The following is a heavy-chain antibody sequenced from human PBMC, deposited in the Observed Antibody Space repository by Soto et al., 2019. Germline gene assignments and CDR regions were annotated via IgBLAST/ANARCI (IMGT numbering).Heavy chain of an antibody. Sequence: QVQLVESGGGVVQPGRSVRLSCAASGFTFSSYGMHWVRQAPGKGLEWVAVISYDGSNKYYADSVKGRFTISRDSSKNTLYLQMNSLRAEDTAVYYCAKAPLTYFDWLLGGYDYWGQATLVTVSS. CDR3: AKAPLTYFDWLLGGYDY. CDR2: ISYDGSNK. D-gene: IGHD3-9*01. V-gene: IGHV3-30*18. J-gene: IGHJ4*02. CDR1: GFTFSSYG.